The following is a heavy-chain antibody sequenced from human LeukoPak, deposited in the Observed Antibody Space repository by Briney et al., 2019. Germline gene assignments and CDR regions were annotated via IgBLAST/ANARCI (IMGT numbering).Heavy chain of an antibody. CDR3: ARDLWQWLAHERGGGY. Sequence: GASVKVSCNASGYTFTGYYMHWVRQASGQGLEWMGWINPNSGGTNYAQKFQGRVTMTRDTSISTAYMELSRLRSDDTAVYYCARDLWQWLAHERGGGYWGQGTLVTVSS. D-gene: IGHD6-19*01. J-gene: IGHJ4*02. CDR2: INPNSGGT. CDR1: GYTFTGYY. V-gene: IGHV1-2*02.